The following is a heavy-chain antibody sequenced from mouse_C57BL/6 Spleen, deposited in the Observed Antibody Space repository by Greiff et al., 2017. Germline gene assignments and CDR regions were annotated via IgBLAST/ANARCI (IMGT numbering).Heavy chain of an antibody. CDR2: IWSGGST. Sequence: VKLVESGPGLVQPSQSLSITCTVSGFSLTSYGVHWVRQSPGKGLEWLGVIWSGGSTDYNAAFISRLSISKDNSKSQVFFKMNSLQADDTAIYYCARNGHDGYYSWFAYWGQGTLVTVSA. CDR3: ARNGHDGYYSWFAY. D-gene: IGHD2-3*01. J-gene: IGHJ3*01. V-gene: IGHV2-2*01. CDR1: GFSLTSYG.